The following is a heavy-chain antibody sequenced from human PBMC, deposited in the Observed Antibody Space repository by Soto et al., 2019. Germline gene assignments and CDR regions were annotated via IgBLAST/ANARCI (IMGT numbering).Heavy chain of an antibody. V-gene: IGHV3-23*01. J-gene: IGHJ6*02. CDR1: GFTFSTYA. Sequence: VQLLESGGGLLQPGGSLRLSCAASGFTFSTYAMTWVRQAPGKGPEWVSSVSGSGGNTLYADSVKGRFTISRDNSKNPLYLQMNSLRAGDTAVYYCAKGRAPSGWYPHYCYGMDVWGQGTTVIVSS. CDR2: VSGSGGNT. CDR3: AKGRAPSGWYPHYCYGMDV. D-gene: IGHD6-19*01.